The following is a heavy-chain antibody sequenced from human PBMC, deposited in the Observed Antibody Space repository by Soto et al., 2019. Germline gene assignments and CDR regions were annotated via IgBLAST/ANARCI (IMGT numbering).Heavy chain of an antibody. CDR3: ARDPVPHYYSGMDV. CDR1: GDSISGYY. Sequence: PSETLSLTCTVSGDSISGYYWSWIRQPAGKGLEWIGRIYASGSSYYNPSLKSRATLSVDTSKNQFSLKLSSLTAADTAVYYCARDPVPHYYSGMDVGGKGTPVT. V-gene: IGHV4-4*07. D-gene: IGHD4-17*01. CDR2: IYASGSS. J-gene: IGHJ6*04.